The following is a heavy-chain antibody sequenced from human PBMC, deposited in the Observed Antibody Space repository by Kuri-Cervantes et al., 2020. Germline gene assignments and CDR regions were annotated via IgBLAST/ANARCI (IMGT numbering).Heavy chain of an antibody. Sequence: SVKVSCKASGGTFSSYAISWVRQAPGQGLEWMGGIIPIFGTANYAQKFQGRVTITADESTSTAYMELSSLRSEDTAVYYCARGVTMIAHAFDIWGQGTMVTVSS. CDR3: ARGVTMIAHAFDI. J-gene: IGHJ3*02. D-gene: IGHD3-22*01. V-gene: IGHV1-69*13. CDR1: GGTFSSYA. CDR2: IIPIFGTA.